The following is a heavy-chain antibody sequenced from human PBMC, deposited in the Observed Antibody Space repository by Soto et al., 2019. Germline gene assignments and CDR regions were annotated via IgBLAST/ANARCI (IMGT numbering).Heavy chain of an antibody. CDR1: GFTFSSYG. J-gene: IGHJ4*02. CDR2: IWSDGSNK. V-gene: IGHV3-33*01. CDR3: ARYSYDSSGYSPL. D-gene: IGHD3-22*01. Sequence: QVQLVESGGGVVQPGRSLRLSCAASGFTFSSYGMHWVRQAPGKGLEWVAVIWSDGSNKYYADSVKGRFTISRDNSQTTLYLQLPSLRAEDTAVYYCARYSYDSSGYSPLWGQGTLVTVSS.